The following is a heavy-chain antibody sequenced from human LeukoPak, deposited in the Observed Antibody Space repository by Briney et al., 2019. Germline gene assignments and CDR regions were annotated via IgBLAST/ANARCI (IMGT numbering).Heavy chain of an antibody. CDR2: FGGDGGST. J-gene: IGHJ4*02. D-gene: IGHD6-19*01. CDR3: SKGADPLTRRMMAVAGGRLDY. CDR1: GFNFDDYA. Sequence: PGGSLRLSCAASGFNFDDYAMHWVRQAPGKGLEWVSLFGGDGGSTYYADSVKGRFTISRDNSKNSLYLQMNSLRIEDTALYYCSKGADPLTRRMMAVAGGRLDYWGEGTLVTVSS. V-gene: IGHV3-43*02.